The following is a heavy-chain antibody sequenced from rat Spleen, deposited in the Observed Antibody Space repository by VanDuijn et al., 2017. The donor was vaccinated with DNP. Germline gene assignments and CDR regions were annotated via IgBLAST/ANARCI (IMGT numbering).Heavy chain of an antibody. Sequence: EVQLVETGGGLVQPGRSLKLSCVASGFTFSGYWMFWIRQAPGKGLEWVASINPDGATTHYSDSVRGRFTISRDNAEDTVYLQMNSLRSGDTATYYCAIANGNYWGQGVMVTVSS. CDR1: GFTFSGYW. J-gene: IGHJ2*01. CDR3: AIANGNY. D-gene: IGHD4-1*01. CDR2: INPDGATT. V-gene: IGHV5-58*01.